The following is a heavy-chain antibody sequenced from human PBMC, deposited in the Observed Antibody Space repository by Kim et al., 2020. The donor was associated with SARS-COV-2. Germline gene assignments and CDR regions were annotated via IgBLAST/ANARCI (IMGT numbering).Heavy chain of an antibody. Sequence: SETLSLTCTVSGGSISSSSYYWGWIRQPPGKGLEWIGSIYYSGSTYYNPSLKSRVTISVDTSKNQFSLKLSSVTAADTAVYYCARRGSGYLYSGAFDIWGQGTMVTVSS. V-gene: IGHV4-39*01. CDR1: GGSISSSSYY. J-gene: IGHJ3*02. CDR2: IYYSGST. D-gene: IGHD3-22*01. CDR3: ARRGSGYLYSGAFDI.